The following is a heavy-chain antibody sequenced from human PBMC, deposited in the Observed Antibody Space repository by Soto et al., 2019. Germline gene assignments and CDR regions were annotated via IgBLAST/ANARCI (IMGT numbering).Heavy chain of an antibody. J-gene: IGHJ5*02. V-gene: IGHV2-5*02. Sequence: QITLKESGPTLVKPTQTLTLTCTFSGFSFSINGVAVGWICQPPGQALEWLALIYWDDDQRYNPSLKNRLTITKDTSRNQVVLTMTNLDPVDTATYYCAHKRDVSRGLKSLGQGTLVTVSS. CDR2: IYWDDDQ. CDR3: AHKRDVSRGLKS. CDR1: GFSFSINGVA.